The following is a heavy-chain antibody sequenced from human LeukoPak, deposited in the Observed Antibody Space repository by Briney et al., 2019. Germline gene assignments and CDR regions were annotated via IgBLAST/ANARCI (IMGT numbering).Heavy chain of an antibody. CDR2: ITHSGSI. CDR3: AGGSAMAWETLYY. D-gene: IGHD1-26*01. V-gene: IGHV4-34*01. Sequence: SETLSLTCAVYGGSFSGSYWSWIRQPPGKGLEWIGEITHSGSINYNPSLKSRVTISTDMSKNQFSLKLTSVTAADTAVYYCAGGSAMAWETLYYWGQGTLVTVSS. CDR1: GGSFSGSY. J-gene: IGHJ4*02.